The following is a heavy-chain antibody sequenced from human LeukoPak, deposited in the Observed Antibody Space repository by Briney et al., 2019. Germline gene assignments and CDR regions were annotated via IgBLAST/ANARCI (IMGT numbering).Heavy chain of an antibody. V-gene: IGHV1-8*02. Sequence: GASVKVSCKASGYTFTSYGISWVRQAPGQGLEWMGWMNPNSGNTGYAQKFQGRVTMTRNTSISTAYMELSSLRSEDTAVYYCARARSEDYYESSGYYYWSVLSGKQNSRTQYYFDYWGQGTLVTVSS. D-gene: IGHD3-22*01. CDR3: ARARSEDYYESSGYYYWSVLSGKQNSRTQYYFDY. CDR2: MNPNSGNT. CDR1: GYTFTSYG. J-gene: IGHJ4*02.